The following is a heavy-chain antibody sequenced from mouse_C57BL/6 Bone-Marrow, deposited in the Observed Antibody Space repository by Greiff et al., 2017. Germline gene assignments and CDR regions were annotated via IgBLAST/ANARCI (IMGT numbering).Heavy chain of an antibody. CDR3: VGWLRVYFDY. CDR2: ISYDGSN. CDR1: GYSITSGYY. Sequence: EVQVVESGPGLVKPSQSLSLTCSVTGYSITSGYYWNWIRQFPGNHLEWMGYISYDGSNNYNPSLKNRISITRDTSKNQFFLKLNSVTTEDTATYYCVGWLRVYFDYWGQGTTLTVSS. V-gene: IGHV3-6*01. J-gene: IGHJ2*01. D-gene: IGHD2-2*01.